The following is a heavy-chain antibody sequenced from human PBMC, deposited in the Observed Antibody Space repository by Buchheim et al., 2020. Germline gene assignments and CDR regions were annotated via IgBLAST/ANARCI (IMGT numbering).Heavy chain of an antibody. J-gene: IGHJ6*02. Sequence: EVQLVESGGGLVQPGGSLRLSCAASGFTVSSNYMSWVRQAPGKGLEWVSVIYSGGSTYYADSVKGRFTISSDNSTNTLYLQMNSLRAEDTAVYYCARETRGSGSFYGMDVWGQGTT. CDR1: GFTVSSNY. CDR2: IYSGGST. CDR3: ARETRGSGSFYGMDV. D-gene: IGHD1-26*01. V-gene: IGHV3-66*01.